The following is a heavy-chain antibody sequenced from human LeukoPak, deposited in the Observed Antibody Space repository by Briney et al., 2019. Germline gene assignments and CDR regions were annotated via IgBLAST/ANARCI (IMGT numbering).Heavy chain of an antibody. J-gene: IGHJ4*02. D-gene: IGHD2-2*03. Sequence: PGGSLRLSCAASGFTFSSYSMNWDRQARGKGLEWVSSISSSSSYIYYADSVKGRFTISRDNAKNSLYLQMNSLRAEDTAVYYCARGGMDIVVVSRAIDYWGQGTLVTVSS. CDR1: GFTFSSYS. CDR2: ISSSSSYI. V-gene: IGHV3-21*01. CDR3: ARGGMDIVVVSRAIDY.